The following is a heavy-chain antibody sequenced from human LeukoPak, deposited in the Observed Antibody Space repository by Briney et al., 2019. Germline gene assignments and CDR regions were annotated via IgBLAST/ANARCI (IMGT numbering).Heavy chain of an antibody. J-gene: IGHJ6*03. CDR1: GGTFSSYA. CDR3: ASGYCSSTSCYGYYYYYYMDV. D-gene: IGHD2-2*01. CDR2: IIPIFGTA. Sequence: GAPVKVSCKASGGTFSSYAISWVRQAPGQGLEWMGGIIPIFGTANYTQKFQGRVTITTDESTSTAYMELSSLRSEDTAVYYCASGYCSSTSCYGYYYYYYMDVWGKGTTVTVSS. V-gene: IGHV1-69*05.